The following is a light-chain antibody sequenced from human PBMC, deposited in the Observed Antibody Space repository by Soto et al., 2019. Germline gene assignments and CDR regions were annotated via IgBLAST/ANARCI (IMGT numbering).Light chain of an antibody. CDR1: SSNIGSNT. V-gene: IGLV1-44*01. CDR2: SNN. J-gene: IGLJ1*01. Sequence: QLVLTQPPSASGTPGQRVTISCSGSSSNIGSNTVNWYQQLPGTAPKLLIYSNNQRPSGVPDRFSGSKSGTSASLAISGLQSEDEADYYCAAWDDSLKWVVGTGTKLTVL. CDR3: AAWDDSLKWV.